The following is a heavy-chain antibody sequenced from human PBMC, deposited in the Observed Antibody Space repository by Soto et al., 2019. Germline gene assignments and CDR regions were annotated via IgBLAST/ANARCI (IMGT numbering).Heavy chain of an antibody. CDR1: GFTVSNNY. D-gene: IGHD3-10*01. CDR2: IYSGITT. CDR3: ARIRGAGWELHYNYFDN. V-gene: IGHV3-53*01. Sequence: GGSLRLSCAASGFTVSNNYMSWVRQAPGKGLEWVSLIYSGITTYYADSVKGRFTVSRDNSKNTLYLHMNSLSVEDSAVYYCARIRGAGWELHYNYFDNWGQGTLVTVSS. J-gene: IGHJ4*02.